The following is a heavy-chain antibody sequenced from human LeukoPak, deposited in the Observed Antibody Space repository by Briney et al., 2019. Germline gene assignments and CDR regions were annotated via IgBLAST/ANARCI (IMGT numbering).Heavy chain of an antibody. Sequence: PSETLSLTCTVSGASISSYYWSWIRQPPGKGLEWIGYIYYSGSTNYNPSLKSRVTISVDTSKNQFSLKLSSVTAADTAVYYCARRDRYYYDSSGYYFDAFDIWGQGTMVTVSS. CDR2: IYYSGST. V-gene: IGHV4-59*08. CDR3: ARRDRYYYDSSGYYFDAFDI. D-gene: IGHD3-22*01. CDR1: GASISSYY. J-gene: IGHJ3*02.